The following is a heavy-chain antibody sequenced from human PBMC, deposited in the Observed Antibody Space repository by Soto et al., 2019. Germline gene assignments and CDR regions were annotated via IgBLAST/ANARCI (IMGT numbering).Heavy chain of an antibody. CDR2: INHSGST. J-gene: IGHJ4*02. CDR3: ARGPRLLWFGERNFQYFDY. D-gene: IGHD3-10*01. Sequence: PSETLSLTCAVYGGSFSGYYWSWIRQPPGKGLEWIGEINHSGSTNYNPSLKSRVTISVDTSKNQFSLKLGSVTAADTAVYYCARGPRLLWFGERNFQYFDYWGQGTLVTVSS. CDR1: GGSFSGYY. V-gene: IGHV4-34*01.